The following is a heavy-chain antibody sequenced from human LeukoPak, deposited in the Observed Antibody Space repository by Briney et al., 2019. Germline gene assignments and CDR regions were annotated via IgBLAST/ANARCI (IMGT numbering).Heavy chain of an antibody. V-gene: IGHV4-39*01. J-gene: IGHJ6*03. CDR1: GGSISSSSYY. CDR3: ATYGSGSYNYYYMDV. Sequence: PSETLSLTCTVSGGSISSSSYYWGWIRQPPGKGLEWIGSIYYSGSTYYKPSLRSRVTISVDTSKNQFSLKLSSVTAADTAVYYCATYGSGSYNYYYMDVWGKGTTVTISS. CDR2: IYYSGST. D-gene: IGHD3-10*01.